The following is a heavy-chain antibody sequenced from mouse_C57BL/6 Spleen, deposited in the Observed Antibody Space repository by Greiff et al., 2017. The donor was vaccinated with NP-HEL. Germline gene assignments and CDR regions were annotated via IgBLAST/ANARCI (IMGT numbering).Heavy chain of an antibody. J-gene: IGHJ2*01. CDR1: GYTFTSYW. D-gene: IGHD3-1*01. V-gene: IGHV1-52*01. Sequence: QVQLQQPGAELVRPGSSVQLSCKASGYTFTSYWMPCVTQMPIQGLEWIGNIDPSDSETHYNQKFKDKATLTVDKSSSTAYMQLSSLTSEDSAVYYCARGALDFDYWGQGTTLTVSS. CDR3: ARGALDFDY. CDR2: IDPSDSET.